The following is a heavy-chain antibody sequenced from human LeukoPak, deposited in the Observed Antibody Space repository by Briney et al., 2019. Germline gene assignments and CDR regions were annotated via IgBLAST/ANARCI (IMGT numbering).Heavy chain of an antibody. D-gene: IGHD3-10*02. CDR3: AELGITMIGGV. Sequence: GSLRLSCAASGFTFSSYEMNWVRQAPGKGLEWVSYISSSGSTIYYADSVKGRFTISRDNAKNSLYLQMNSLRAEDTAVYYCAELGITMIGGVWGKEPTVTIPT. J-gene: IGHJ6*04. V-gene: IGHV3-48*03. CDR1: GFTFSSYE. CDR2: ISSSGSTI.